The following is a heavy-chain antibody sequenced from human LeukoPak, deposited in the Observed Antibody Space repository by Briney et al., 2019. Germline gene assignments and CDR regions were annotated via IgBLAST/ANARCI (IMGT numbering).Heavy chain of an antibody. V-gene: IGHV3-66*01. CDR1: GITVSSHY. CDR3: ARTYGYYNYYYGMDV. D-gene: IGHD4-17*01. Sequence: GGSLRLSCAASGITVSSHYMTWVRQAPGKGLEWVSVIDSGGSTNSADSVKGRFSVSRDNSKNTLYLQMNSLRVEDTAVDYCARTYGYYNYYYGMDVWGQGTTVTVSS. J-gene: IGHJ6*01. CDR2: IDSGGST.